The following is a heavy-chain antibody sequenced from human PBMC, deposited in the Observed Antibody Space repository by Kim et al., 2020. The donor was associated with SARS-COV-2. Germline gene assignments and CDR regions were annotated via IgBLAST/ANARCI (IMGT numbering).Heavy chain of an antibody. CDR2: IYTSGST. V-gene: IGHV4-4*07. D-gene: IGHD3-22*01. CDR1: GGSISSYY. CDR3: ARAPGGLYDSSVGGVGPSDDAFDI. Sequence: SETLSLTCTVSGGSISSYYWSWIRQPAGKGLEWIGRIYTSGSTNYNPSLKSRVTMSVDTSKNQFSLKLSSVTAADTAVYYCARAPGGLYDSSVGGVGPSDDAFDIWGQGTMVTVSS. J-gene: IGHJ3*02.